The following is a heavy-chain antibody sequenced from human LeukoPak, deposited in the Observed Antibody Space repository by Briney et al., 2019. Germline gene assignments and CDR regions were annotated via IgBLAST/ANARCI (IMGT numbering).Heavy chain of an antibody. CDR1: GGSISSYY. J-gene: IGHJ6*03. CDR3: ARVSVGVIHHYYMDV. V-gene: IGHV4-59*01. D-gene: IGHD2-15*01. Sequence: SETLSLTCTVSGGSISSYYWSWIRQPPGKGLEWIGYIYYSGSTNYNPSLKSRVTISVDTSKNLFSLKLSSVTAADMAVYYCARVSVGVIHHYYMDVWGKGTTVTVSS. CDR2: IYYSGST.